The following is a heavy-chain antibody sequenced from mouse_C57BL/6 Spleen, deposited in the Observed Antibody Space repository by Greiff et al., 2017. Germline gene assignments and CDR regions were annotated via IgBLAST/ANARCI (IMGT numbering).Heavy chain of an antibody. CDR1: GYTFTSYW. V-gene: IGHV1-69*01. Sequence: HDHVKQPGAELVMPGASVKLSCKASGYTFTSYWMHWVKQRPGQGLEWIGEIDPSASYTNYNQKFKGKSTLTVDKSSSTAYMQLSSLTSEDSAVYYCARSEGGYYGSSWERDYFDYWGQGTTLTVSS. CDR2: IDPSASYT. CDR3: ARSEGGYYGSSWERDYFDY. D-gene: IGHD1-1*01. J-gene: IGHJ2*01.